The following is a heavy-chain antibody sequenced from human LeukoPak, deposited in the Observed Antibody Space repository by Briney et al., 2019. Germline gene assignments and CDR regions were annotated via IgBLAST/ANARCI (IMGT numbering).Heavy chain of an antibody. CDR1: GGSISSYY. CDR2: IYYSGST. V-gene: IGHV4-59*01. Sequence: SETLSLTCTVSGGSISSYYWSWIRQPPGKGLEWIGYIYYSGSTNYNPSLKSRVTISVDTSKNQFSLKLSSVTAADTAVYYRAGGWYAEYFQHWGQGTLVTVSS. J-gene: IGHJ1*01. D-gene: IGHD6-19*01. CDR3: AGGWYAEYFQH.